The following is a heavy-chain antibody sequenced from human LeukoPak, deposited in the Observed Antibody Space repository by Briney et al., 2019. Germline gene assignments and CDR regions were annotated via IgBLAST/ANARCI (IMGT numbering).Heavy chain of an antibody. D-gene: IGHD6-19*01. Sequence: PSETLSLTCTVSGDSISSYYWNWIRQPPGKGLEWIGYIYDSGSTNYNPSLKSRVTISVDTSKNQFSLKLSSVTAADTPVYYCARGYSSGWIDYWGQGTLVTVSS. J-gene: IGHJ4*02. CDR3: ARGYSSGWIDY. CDR1: GDSISSYY. CDR2: IYDSGST. V-gene: IGHV4-59*08.